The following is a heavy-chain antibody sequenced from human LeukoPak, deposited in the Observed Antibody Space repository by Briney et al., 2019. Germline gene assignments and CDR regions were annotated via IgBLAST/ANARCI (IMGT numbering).Heavy chain of an antibody. CDR3: ARQVDYGGNSGSYYFDY. J-gene: IGHJ4*02. Sequence: PSETLSLTCTVSGGSISSSSYYWGWIRQPPGKGLEWIGSIYYSGSTYYNPSLKSRVTISVDTSKNQFSLKLSSVTAADTAVYYCARQVDYGGNSGSYYFDYWGQGTLVTVSS. D-gene: IGHD4-23*01. V-gene: IGHV4-39*01. CDR2: IYYSGST. CDR1: GGSISSSSYY.